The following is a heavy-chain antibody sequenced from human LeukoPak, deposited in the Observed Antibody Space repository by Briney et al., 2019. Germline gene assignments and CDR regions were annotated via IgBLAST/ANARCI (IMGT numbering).Heavy chain of an antibody. Sequence: GGSLRLSCAASGFTLSDHYMDWVRQAPGKGLEWVGRSRNKANSYTTEYATSVTGRFTIARDDSENSLYLQMNSLKTEDTAVYYCAKTLVEPTGDTFDIWGQGTMVTVSS. V-gene: IGHV3-72*01. CDR2: SRNKANSYTT. CDR3: AKTLVEPTGDTFDI. J-gene: IGHJ3*02. CDR1: GFTLSDHY. D-gene: IGHD3-16*01.